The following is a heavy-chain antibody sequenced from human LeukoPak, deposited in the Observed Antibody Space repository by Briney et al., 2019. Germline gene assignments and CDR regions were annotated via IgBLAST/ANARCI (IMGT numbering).Heavy chain of an antibody. J-gene: IGHJ5*02. CDR2: IYYSGST. Sequence: SETLSLTCTVSGGSISSISYYWAWIRQPPGKGLEWIGRIYYSGSTYYNPSLKSRVTISIAKSNNQFSLRLSSGTAADTAVYYCARPVYGSGFRFDPWGQGTLVTVPS. CDR3: ARPVYGSGFRFDP. CDR1: GGSISSISYY. D-gene: IGHD3-10*01. V-gene: IGHV4-39*01.